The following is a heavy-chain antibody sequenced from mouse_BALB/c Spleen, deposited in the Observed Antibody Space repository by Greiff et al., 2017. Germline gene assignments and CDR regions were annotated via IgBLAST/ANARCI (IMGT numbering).Heavy chain of an antibody. Sequence: EVQLVESGGGLVQPGGSMKLSCVASGFTFSNYWMNWVRQSPEKGLEWVAEIRLKSNNYATHYAESVKGRFTISRDDSKSSVYLQMNNLRAEDTGIYYCTRHRPFAYWGQGTLVTVSA. J-gene: IGHJ3*01. D-gene: IGHD3-1*01. V-gene: IGHV6-6*02. CDR1: GFTFSNYW. CDR2: IRLKSNNYAT. CDR3: TRHRPFAY.